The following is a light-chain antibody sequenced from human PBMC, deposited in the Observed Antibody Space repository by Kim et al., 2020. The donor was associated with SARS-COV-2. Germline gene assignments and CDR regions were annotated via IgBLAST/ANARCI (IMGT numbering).Light chain of an antibody. V-gene: IGLV3-21*04. CDR1: NIGRRS. J-gene: IGLJ3*02. Sequence: APGKTAMIPCGGNNIGRRSVHWYQQMPGQAPVLVISYESDRPSGIPERFSGSTSGSTATLTIRRVEVGDEADYYCQVWDPSSDHWLFGGGTKLTVL. CDR3: QVWDPSSDHWL. CDR2: YES.